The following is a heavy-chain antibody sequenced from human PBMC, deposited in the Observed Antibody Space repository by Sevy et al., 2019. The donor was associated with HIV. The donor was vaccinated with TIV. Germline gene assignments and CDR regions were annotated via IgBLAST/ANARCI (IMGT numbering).Heavy chain of an antibody. CDR2: IIPIFGTA. V-gene: IGHV1-69*13. Sequence: ASVKVSCKASGGTFSNYAISWVRQAPGQGLEWMGGIIPIFGTANYAQKFQGRVTITADESTSTAYMELSSLRSEDTAVYYCARGIAAAGTGNNWFDPWGQGTMVTVSS. CDR3: ARGIAAAGTGNNWFDP. D-gene: IGHD6-13*01. J-gene: IGHJ5*02. CDR1: GGTFSNYA.